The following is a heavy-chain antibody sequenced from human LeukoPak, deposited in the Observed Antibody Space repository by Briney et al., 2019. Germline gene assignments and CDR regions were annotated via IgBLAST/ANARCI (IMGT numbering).Heavy chain of an antibody. J-gene: IGHJ3*02. CDR2: LNWNGGIT. CDR1: GFNFDDYG. V-gene: IGHV3-20*04. CDR3: ASGDFSLRGDAFDI. D-gene: IGHD3-10*01. Sequence: GGSLRLSCVASGFNFDDYGMNWVRQAPGKGLEWLSGLNWNGGITGYADSVKGRFTISRDNAKNSLYLQMNSLRADDTASYYCASGDFSLRGDAFDIWGQGTKATVSS.